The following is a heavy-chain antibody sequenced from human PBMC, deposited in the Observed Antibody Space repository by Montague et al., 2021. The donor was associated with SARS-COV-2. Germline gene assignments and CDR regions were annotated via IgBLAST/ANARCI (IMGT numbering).Heavy chain of an antibody. V-gene: IGHV4-39*07. D-gene: IGHD1-1*01. CDR3: AADAWATGTGFFDN. CDR1: GGSISSSSYY. CDR2: IYYSGST. Sequence: SETLSLTCTVSGGSISSSSYYWGWIRQPPGKGLEWIGSIYYSGSTYYNPSLKSRVTISVDTSKNQFSLKLSSVAAADTAVYYCAADAWATGTGFFDNWGPGTLATVSS. J-gene: IGHJ4*02.